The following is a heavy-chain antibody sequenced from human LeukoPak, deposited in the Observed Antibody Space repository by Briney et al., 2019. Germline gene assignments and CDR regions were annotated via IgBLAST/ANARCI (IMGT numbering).Heavy chain of an antibody. J-gene: IGHJ4*02. CDR2: IYYSGST. V-gene: IGHV4-59*01. D-gene: IGHD3-22*01. CDR3: ARGFYYYDSSGPWAF. Sequence: SETLSLTCTVSGGSISSYYWSWIRQPPGKGLEWIGYIYYSGSTNYNPSLKRRVTISVDTSKNQYSLKLSSVTAADTAVYYCARGFYYYDSSGPWAFWGQGTLVTVSS. CDR1: GGSISSYY.